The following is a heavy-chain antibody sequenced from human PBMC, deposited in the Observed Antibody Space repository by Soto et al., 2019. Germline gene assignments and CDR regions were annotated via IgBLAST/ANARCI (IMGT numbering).Heavy chain of an antibody. Sequence: ITLKGSGPTLVKPTQTLTLTCTFSGFSLNTGGVGVGWVRQPRGKVMEWLALIYWDDDERYRPSLRSRLNITKDTINNQVVLTMTNMDPEDTATYYCVRNWRYYGGDYYYGMDAWGQGTTVTVSS. CDR2: IYWDDDE. V-gene: IGHV2-5*02. CDR3: VRNWRYYGGDYYYGMDA. D-gene: IGHD3-10*01. J-gene: IGHJ6*02. CDR1: GFSLNTGGVG.